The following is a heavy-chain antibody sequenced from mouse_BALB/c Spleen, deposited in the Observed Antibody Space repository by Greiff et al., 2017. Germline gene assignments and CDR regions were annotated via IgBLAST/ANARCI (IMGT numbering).Heavy chain of an antibody. CDR2: IYPSDSYT. CDR1: GYTFTSYW. J-gene: IGHJ2*01. V-gene: IGHV1-69*02. D-gene: IGHD1-1*01. Sequence: VQLQQSGAELVRPGASVKLSCKASGYTFTSYWINWVKQRPGQGLEWIGNIYPSDSYTNYNQKFKDKATLTVDKSSSTAYMQLSSPTSEDSAVYYCTREDYGSSSGFDYWGQGTTLTVSS. CDR3: TREDYGSSSGFDY.